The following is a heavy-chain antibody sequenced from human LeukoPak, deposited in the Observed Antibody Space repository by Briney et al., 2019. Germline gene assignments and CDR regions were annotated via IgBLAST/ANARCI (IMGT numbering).Heavy chain of an antibody. Sequence: GGSLRLSCAASGFTFSSYSMNWVRQAPGKGLEWVSSISSSSSYIYYAVSVKGRFTISRDNAKNTLYLQMNSLRAEDTAVYYCAKDAPSITIFVQDFDYWGQGTLVTVSS. CDR3: AKDAPSITIFVQDFDY. CDR1: GFTFSSYS. D-gene: IGHD3-3*01. CDR2: ISSSSSYI. J-gene: IGHJ4*02. V-gene: IGHV3-21*04.